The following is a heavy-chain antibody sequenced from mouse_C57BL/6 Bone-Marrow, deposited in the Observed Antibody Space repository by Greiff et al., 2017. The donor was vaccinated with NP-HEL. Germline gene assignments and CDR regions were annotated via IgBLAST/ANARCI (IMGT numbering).Heavy chain of an antibody. CDR2: IYIGNGYT. D-gene: IGHD1-1*01. V-gene: IGHV1-58*01. CDR1: GYTFTSYG. CDR3: ARSKGPYYYGSSSYYFDY. Sequence: VQLKQSGAELVRPGSSVKMSCKTSGYTFTSYGINWVKQRPGQGLEWIGYIYIGNGYTEYNEKFKGKATLTSDTSSSTAYMQLSSLTSEDSAIYFCARSKGPYYYGSSSYYFDYWGQGTTLTVSS. J-gene: IGHJ2*01.